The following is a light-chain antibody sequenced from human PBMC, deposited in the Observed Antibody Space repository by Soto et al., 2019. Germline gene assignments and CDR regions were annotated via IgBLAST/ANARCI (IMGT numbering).Light chain of an antibody. J-gene: IGKJ1*01. V-gene: IGKV1-5*03. Sequence: DIQMTQSPSTLSASVGDRVTITCRASQSISSWLAWYQQKPGKAPKLLIYKASSLESGVPSRFSDSGSGTEFTLTISSLQPDDFATYYCQQYNSYPWTFGQGTKVDNK. CDR2: KAS. CDR3: QQYNSYPWT. CDR1: QSISSW.